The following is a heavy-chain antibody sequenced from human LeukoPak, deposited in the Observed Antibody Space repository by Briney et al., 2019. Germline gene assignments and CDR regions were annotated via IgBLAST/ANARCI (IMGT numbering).Heavy chain of an antibody. J-gene: IGHJ4*02. V-gene: IGHV4-31*03. D-gene: IGHD1-14*01. CDR3: ARNRHGYFDY. CDR2: IYCSGST. CDR1: GGSISSGGYY. Sequence: SETLSLTCTVSGGSISSGGYYWSWIRQHPGKGLEWIGYIYCSGSTYYNPSLKSRVTISVDTSKNQFSLKLSSVTAADTAVYSCARNRHGYFDYWGQGTLVTVSS.